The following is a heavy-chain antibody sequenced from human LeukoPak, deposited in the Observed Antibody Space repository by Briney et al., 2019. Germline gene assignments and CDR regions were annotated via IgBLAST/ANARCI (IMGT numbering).Heavy chain of an antibody. V-gene: IGHV1-2*02. J-gene: IGHJ4*02. CDR1: GYTFTSYA. CDR2: ITPGGGT. D-gene: IGHD5-18*01. Sequence: ASVKVPCKASGYTFTSYAIHWVRQAPGQGLEWMGWITPGGGTNYPQKFQGRVAITWDTSITTAYMDLSRLTSDDTAVYYCARGHVDTAMVNFDYWGQGTLVTVSS. CDR3: ARGHVDTAMVNFDY.